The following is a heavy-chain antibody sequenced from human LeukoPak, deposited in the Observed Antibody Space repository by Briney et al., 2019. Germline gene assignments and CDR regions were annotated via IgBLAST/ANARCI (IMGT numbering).Heavy chain of an antibody. J-gene: IGHJ3*02. D-gene: IGHD2-21*02. V-gene: IGHV1-8*03. CDR3: ARVHPRNLIFSLIECGGGCPNDAFDI. CDR2: MNPNSGNT. Sequence: ASVKVSCKASGYTFTGYYMHWVRQAPGQGLEWMGWMNPNSGNTGYAQKFQGRVTITRNTSISTAYMELSSLRSEDTAVYYCARVHPRNLIFSLIECGGGCPNDAFDIWGQGTMVTVSS. CDR1: GYTFTGYY.